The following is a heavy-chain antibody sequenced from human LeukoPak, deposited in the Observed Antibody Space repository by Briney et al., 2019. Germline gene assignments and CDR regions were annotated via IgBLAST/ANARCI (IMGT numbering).Heavy chain of an antibody. CDR3: AKDPESGSSSLWYCYYYIHL. CDR1: GFTFSSYA. J-gene: IGHJ6*03. D-gene: IGHD1-26*01. CDR2: ISGSGGST. V-gene: IGHV3-23*01. Sequence: PGGSLPHLRSASGFTFSSYARTWVRQAPGKGLEWVSTISGSGGSTYYADSVKGRFTISRDNSKNTLYVQMNSLRAEDTAVYYCAKDPESGSSSLWYCYYYIHLGGKETTVTVSS.